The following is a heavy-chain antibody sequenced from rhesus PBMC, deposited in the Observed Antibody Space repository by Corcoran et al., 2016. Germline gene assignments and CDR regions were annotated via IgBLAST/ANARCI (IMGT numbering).Heavy chain of an antibody. J-gene: IGHJ4*01. CDR1: GGSISDSYR. D-gene: IGHD5-24*01. CDR2: IYGRSTDT. V-gene: IGHV4S10*01. Sequence: QVQLQESGPGVVKPSETLSLTCAVSGGSISDSYRSSWIRQPPGKGLEWIGYIYGRSTDTTDTPSRKSRVTISKDPAKSQFTLKLSSGTAADTAVYYCARESSGYSLYYFDYWGQGVLVTVSS. CDR3: ARESSGYSLYYFDY.